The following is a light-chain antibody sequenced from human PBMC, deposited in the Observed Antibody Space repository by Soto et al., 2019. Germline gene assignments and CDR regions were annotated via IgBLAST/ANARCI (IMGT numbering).Light chain of an antibody. CDR2: DAS. J-gene: IGKJ5*01. CDR1: QSISSY. Sequence: EVVLTQSPANLSLSPGERATLSCRASQSISSYLTWYQQKPGQAPRLLIYDASNRATGIPARFSGSGSGTDFTLTISSLEPEDLAVYFCQHRTNWRATVGQATRLDI. CDR3: QHRTNWRAT. V-gene: IGKV3-11*01.